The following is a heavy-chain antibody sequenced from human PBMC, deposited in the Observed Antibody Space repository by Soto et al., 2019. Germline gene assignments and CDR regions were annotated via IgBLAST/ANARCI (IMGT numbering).Heavy chain of an antibody. V-gene: IGHV4-30-4*01. CDR1: GGSISSGDYY. CDR2: IYYSGST. D-gene: IGHD3-9*01. CDR3: ARGEVWLAYGMDV. J-gene: IGHJ6*02. Sequence: PSETLSLTCTVSGGSISSGDYYWSWIRQPPGKGLEWIGYIYYSGSTYYNPSLKSRVTISVDTSKNQFSLKLSSVTAADTAVYYCARGEVWLAYGMDVWGQGTXVTVSS.